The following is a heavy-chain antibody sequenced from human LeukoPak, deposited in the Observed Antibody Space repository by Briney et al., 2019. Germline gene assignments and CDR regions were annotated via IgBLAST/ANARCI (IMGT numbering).Heavy chain of an antibody. Sequence: GESLKISCKGSGYSFTSYWISWVRQMPGKGPEWMGRIDPSDSYTNYSPSFQGHVTISADKSISTAYLQWSSLKASDTAMYYCARQAAPHDAFNTGGKGTMATVS. CDR2: IDPSDSYT. CDR3: ARQAAPHDAFNT. V-gene: IGHV5-10-1*01. J-gene: IGHJ3*02. D-gene: IGHD6-25*01. CDR1: GYSFTSYW.